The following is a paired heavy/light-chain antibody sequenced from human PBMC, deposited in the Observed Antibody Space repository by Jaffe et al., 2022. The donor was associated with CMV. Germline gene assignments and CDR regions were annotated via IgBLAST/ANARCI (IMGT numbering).Light chain of an antibody. J-gene: IGKJ2*01. Sequence: DIQMTQSPSSLSASVGDRVTITCRASQSISSYLNWYQQKPGKAPKLLIYAASSLQSGVPSRFSGSGSGTDFTLTISSLQPEDFATYYCQQSYSTLRTFGQGTKLEIK. V-gene: IGKV1-39*01. CDR2: AAS. CDR3: QQSYSTLRT. CDR1: QSISSY.
Heavy chain of an antibody. CDR3: AREGTLTYYYDSSGYFTPNGEKSYYYYGMDV. D-gene: IGHD3-22*01. V-gene: IGHV1-69*01. Sequence: QVQLVQSGAEVKKPGSSVKVSCKASGGTFSSYAISWVRQAPGQGLEWMGGIIPIFGTANYAQKFQGRVTITADESTSTAYMELSSLRSEDTAVYYCAREGTLTYYYDSSGYFTPNGEKSYYYYGMDVWGQGTTVTVSS. CDR1: GGTFSSYA. CDR2: IIPIFGTA. J-gene: IGHJ6*02.